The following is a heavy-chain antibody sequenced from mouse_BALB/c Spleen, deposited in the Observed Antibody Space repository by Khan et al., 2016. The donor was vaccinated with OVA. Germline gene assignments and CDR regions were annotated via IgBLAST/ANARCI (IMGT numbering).Heavy chain of an antibody. D-gene: IGHD1-1*01. Sequence: EVQLQQSGPELVKPGASVKISCKASGYSFTDYTMNWVKQSHGKNLEWIGLINPYNVGTNYNQKFKGKATLTVDKSSSPAHMELLSLTSEDAAVYYWSRGGYGGLAYWGQGTLVTVSA. J-gene: IGHJ3*01. CDR1: GYSFTDYT. CDR2: INPYNVGT. V-gene: IGHV1-18*01. CDR3: SRGGYGGLAY.